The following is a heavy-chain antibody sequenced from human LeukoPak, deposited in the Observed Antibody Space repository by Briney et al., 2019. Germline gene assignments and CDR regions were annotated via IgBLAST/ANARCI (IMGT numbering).Heavy chain of an antibody. CDR3: ARASRINIFGVFNH. D-gene: IGHD3-3*01. J-gene: IGHJ4*02. CDR1: GYTFTGYF. V-gene: IGHV1-2*02. CDR2: INPNTGGT. Sequence: ASVKVSCKASGYTFTGYFMHWVRQAPGQGLEWMGWINPNTGGTNYAQKFQGRFTMTRDTSISTAYMELSRLRSDDTAVYYCARASRINIFGVFNHWGQGTLVTVSS.